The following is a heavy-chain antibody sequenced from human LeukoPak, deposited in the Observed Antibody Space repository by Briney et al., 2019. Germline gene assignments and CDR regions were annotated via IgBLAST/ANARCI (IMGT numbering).Heavy chain of an antibody. Sequence: ASVKVSCKASGYTFTSYGISWVRQAPGQGLEWMGWISAYNGNTNYAQKLQGRVTMTTDTSTSTAYMELRSLRSDDTAVYYCARYRIGCGGDCYSLVDYWGRGTLVTVSS. V-gene: IGHV1-18*01. D-gene: IGHD2-21*02. CDR2: ISAYNGNT. J-gene: IGHJ4*02. CDR3: ARYRIGCGGDCYSLVDY. CDR1: GYTFTSYG.